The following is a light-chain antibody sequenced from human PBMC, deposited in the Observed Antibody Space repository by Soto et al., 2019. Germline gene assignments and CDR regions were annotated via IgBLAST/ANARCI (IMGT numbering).Light chain of an antibody. CDR3: QQALT. CDR1: QTVSRYY. J-gene: IGKJ4*01. CDR2: GAS. V-gene: IGKV3D-7*01. Sequence: VLTQSPATLSLSPGGRATLSCRASQTVSRYYLSWYQKRPGQPLRLLIYGASTRATGVPDRFSGSGSGADFTLTISSLQPEDFAVYYCQQALTFGGGTTVE.